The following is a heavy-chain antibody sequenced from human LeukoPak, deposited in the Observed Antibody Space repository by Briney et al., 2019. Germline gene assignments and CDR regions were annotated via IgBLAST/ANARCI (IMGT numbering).Heavy chain of an antibody. Sequence: GGSLRLSCVASEFTFSGDSMNWVRQAPGRGLGWVSYIAWDTVTIYYADSVKGRFTISRDNAKNSLYLQMNSLRAEATAVYYCARDGARGYDMDVWGQGTTVIVSS. CDR2: IAWDTVTI. D-gene: IGHD3-10*01. J-gene: IGHJ6*02. V-gene: IGHV3-48*01. CDR3: ARDGARGYDMDV. CDR1: EFTFSGDS.